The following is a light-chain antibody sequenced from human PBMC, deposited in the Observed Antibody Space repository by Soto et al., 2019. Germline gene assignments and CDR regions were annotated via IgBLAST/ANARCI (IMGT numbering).Light chain of an antibody. CDR2: STS. J-gene: IGKJ2*01. CDR3: QQYGRSPNT. Sequence: EVVLTQSPGTLSLSPGERATLSCRASQSVSTTYLAWYQQKPGQSPRLLMYSTSSRATGIPDRFSGSGSGTDFTLTISRLEPEDFAVYYCQQYGRSPNTFGQGTKLDI. V-gene: IGKV3-20*01. CDR1: QSVSTTY.